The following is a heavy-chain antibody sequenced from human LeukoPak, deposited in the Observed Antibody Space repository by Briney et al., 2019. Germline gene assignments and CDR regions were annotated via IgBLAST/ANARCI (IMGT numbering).Heavy chain of an antibody. J-gene: IGHJ4*02. CDR3: ARGRAAAGFFEY. CDR1: GFTVSSNY. CDR2: ISGSGGST. V-gene: IGHV3-23*01. Sequence: GGSLRLSCAASGFTVSSNYMSWVRQAPGKGLEWVSAISGSGGSTYYADSVKGRFTVSRDNSKNTLYLQMNNLRADDTAVYYCARGRAAAGFFEYWGQGTLVTVSS. D-gene: IGHD6-13*01.